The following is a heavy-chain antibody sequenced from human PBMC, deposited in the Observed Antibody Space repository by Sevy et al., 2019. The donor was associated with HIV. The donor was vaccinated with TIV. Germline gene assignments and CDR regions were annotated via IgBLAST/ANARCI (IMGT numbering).Heavy chain of an antibody. CDR2: MNPNSGNT. D-gene: IGHD3-22*01. CDR1: GYTFTSYD. V-gene: IGHV1-8*01. CDR3: ARYYYDSSGYYDYSGMDV. Sequence: ASLKVSCKASGYTFTSYDINWVRQATGQGLEWMGWMNPNSGNTGYAQMFQGRVTMTRNTSISTAYMELSSLRSEDTAIYYCARYYYDSSGYYDYSGMDVWGQGTTVTVSS. J-gene: IGHJ6*02.